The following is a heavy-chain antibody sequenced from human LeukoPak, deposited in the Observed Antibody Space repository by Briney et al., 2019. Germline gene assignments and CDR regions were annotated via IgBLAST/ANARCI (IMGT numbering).Heavy chain of an antibody. Sequence: PGGSLRLSCAASEFTFSSYAMHWVRQAPGKGLEWVAVISYDGSDKYYADSVKGRFTISRDNSKNTLYLQMNSLRAEDTAVYYCARAGYYYDSSGYSYLVDYWGQGTLVTVSS. CDR2: ISYDGSDK. CDR3: ARAGYYYDSSGYSYLVDY. J-gene: IGHJ4*02. V-gene: IGHV3-30*04. CDR1: EFTFSSYA. D-gene: IGHD3-22*01.